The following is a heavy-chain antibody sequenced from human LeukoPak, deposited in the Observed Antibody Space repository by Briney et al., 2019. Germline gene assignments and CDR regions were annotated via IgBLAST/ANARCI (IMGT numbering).Heavy chain of an antibody. V-gene: IGHV4-59*01. Sequence: PSETLSLTCTVSGGSISSYYWSWIRQPPGKGLEWIGYIYYRGSTNYNPSLKSRVTISVDTSKNQFSLGLSSVTAADTAVYYCARAPGYSYGYSFDYWGQGTLVTVSS. CDR3: ARAPGYSYGYSFDY. CDR1: GGSISSYY. D-gene: IGHD5-18*01. J-gene: IGHJ4*02. CDR2: IYYRGST.